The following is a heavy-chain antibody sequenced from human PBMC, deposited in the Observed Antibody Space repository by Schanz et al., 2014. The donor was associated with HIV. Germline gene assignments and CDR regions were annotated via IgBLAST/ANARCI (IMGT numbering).Heavy chain of an antibody. CDR1: GFTFSNYA. D-gene: IGHD3-16*01. J-gene: IGHJ6*02. CDR3: ARVANWDYYGMDV. Sequence: QVQLVESGGGVVQPGRSLRLSCAVSGFTFSNYAMHWVRQAPGKGLEWVSLIGSGGGRTYYADSVKGRFTISRDNSKNTLFMQMNSLRGEDTAVYYCARVANWDYYGMDVWGRGTTVTVSS. CDR2: IGSGGGRT. V-gene: IGHV3-NL1*01.